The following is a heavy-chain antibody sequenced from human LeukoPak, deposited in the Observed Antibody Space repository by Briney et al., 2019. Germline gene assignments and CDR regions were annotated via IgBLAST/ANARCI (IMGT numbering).Heavy chain of an antibody. J-gene: IGHJ4*02. CDR3: ARDGSGWSSGLFDY. CDR1: GDSISSSRYY. D-gene: IGHD6-19*01. CDR2: IYYSGST. Sequence: PSETLSLTCTVSGDSISSSRYYWGWIRQPPGKGLEWIGSIYYSGSTYYNPSLKSRVTILVDTSKNQFSLKLSSVTAADTAVYYRARDGSGWSSGLFDYWGQGTLVTVSS. V-gene: IGHV4-39*07.